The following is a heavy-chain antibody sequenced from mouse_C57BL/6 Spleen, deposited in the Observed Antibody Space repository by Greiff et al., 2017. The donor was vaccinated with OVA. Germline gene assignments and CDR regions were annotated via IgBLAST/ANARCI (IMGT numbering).Heavy chain of an antibody. V-gene: IGHV1-69*01. Sequence: QVQLQQPGAELVMPGASVKLSCKASGYTFTSYWMHWVKQRPGQGLEWIGEIDPSDSYTNYNQKFKGKSTLTVDKSSSTAYMELRSLTSEDSAVYYCAKTSVISRYIDVWGTGTTVTVAS. CDR2: IDPSDSYT. CDR3: AKTSVISRYIDV. CDR1: GYTFTSYW. J-gene: IGHJ1*03.